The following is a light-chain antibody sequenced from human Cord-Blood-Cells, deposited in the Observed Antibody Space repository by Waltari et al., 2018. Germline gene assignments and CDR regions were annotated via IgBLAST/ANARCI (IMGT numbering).Light chain of an antibody. J-gene: IGLJ3*02. CDR1: SIDVGGYNY. CDR3: SSYTSSSTWV. V-gene: IGLV2-14*01. CDR2: EVS. Sequence: QSALTQPASVSGSPGQSITISCTGTSIDVGGYNYVSWYQQHPGKAPKLMIYEVSNRPSGVSNRFSGSKSGNTASLTISGLQAEDEADYYCSSYTSSSTWVLGGGTKLTVL.